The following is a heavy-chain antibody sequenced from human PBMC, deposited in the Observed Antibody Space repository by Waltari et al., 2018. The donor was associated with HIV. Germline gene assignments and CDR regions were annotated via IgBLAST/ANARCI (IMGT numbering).Heavy chain of an antibody. CDR2: SSSSSSTI. D-gene: IGHD3-16*01. J-gene: IGHJ3*02. CDR3: ARLGGATWAFDI. CDR1: GFTFSSYS. Sequence: EVQLVESGGGLVQPGGSLRLSSEASGFTFSSYSMNWVRRSPGKGRECVSYSSSSSSTIYYADSVKGRFTISRDNAKNSLYLQMNSLRAEDTAVYYCARLGGATWAFDIWGQGTMVTVSS. V-gene: IGHV3-48*01.